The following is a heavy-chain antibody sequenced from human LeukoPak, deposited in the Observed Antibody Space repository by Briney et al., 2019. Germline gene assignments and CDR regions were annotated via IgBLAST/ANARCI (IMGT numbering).Heavy chain of an antibody. D-gene: IGHD1-1*01. V-gene: IGHV1-18*01. CDR2: ISAYNGNT. J-gene: IGHJ6*02. Sequence: ASVKVSCKASGYTFTSYGISWVRQAPGQGLEWMGWISAYNGNTNYAQKLQGRVTMTTDTSTSTAYMELRSLRSDDTAVYYCARGPRTRAYYYYGMDVWGQGTTVTVSS. CDR1: GYTFTSYG. CDR3: ARGPRTRAYYYYGMDV.